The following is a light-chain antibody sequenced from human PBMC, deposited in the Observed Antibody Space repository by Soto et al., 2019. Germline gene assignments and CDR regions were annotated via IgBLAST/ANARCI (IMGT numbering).Light chain of an antibody. J-gene: IGKJ4*01. CDR2: GAS. Sequence: IVMTQSPATLSVSPGERVTLSCRATRRDTNNLAGYQQRPGQDPRLLIYGASTRAPGIPARFSGRGSGTDLTLTISSLQSEDSSVYYCQQYTSWPPLTFGRGTKVDIK. CDR1: RRDTNN. V-gene: IGKV3-15*01. CDR3: QQYTSWPPLT.